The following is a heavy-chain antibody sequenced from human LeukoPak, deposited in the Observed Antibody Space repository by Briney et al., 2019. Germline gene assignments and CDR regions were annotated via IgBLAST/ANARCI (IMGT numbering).Heavy chain of an antibody. J-gene: IGHJ6*03. CDR2: IIPIFGTA. CDR1: GGTFSSYA. Sequence: SVKVSCKASGGTFSSYAISWVRQAPGQGLEWMGGIIPIFGTANYAQKFQGRVTITADESTSTAYMELSSLRSGDTAVYYCARNNEPDYWYYMDVWGKGTTVTVSS. CDR3: ARNNEPDYWYYMDV. D-gene: IGHD1-14*01. V-gene: IGHV1-69*01.